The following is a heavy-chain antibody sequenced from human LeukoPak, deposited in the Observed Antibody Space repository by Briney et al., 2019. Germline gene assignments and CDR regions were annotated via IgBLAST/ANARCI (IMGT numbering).Heavy chain of an antibody. V-gene: IGHV1-3*01. D-gene: IGHD3-3*01. J-gene: IGHJ4*02. CDR1: GYTFTSYA. CDR3: ARGGFHYYDFWSGRFDY. CDR2: INADNGNT. Sequence: GASVKVSCKASGYTFTSYAMYWVRQAPGQRLEWMGWINADNGNTKYSQKFQGRVTITRDTSASTAYMELSSLRSEDTAVYYCARGGFHYYDFWSGRFDYWGQGTLVTVSS.